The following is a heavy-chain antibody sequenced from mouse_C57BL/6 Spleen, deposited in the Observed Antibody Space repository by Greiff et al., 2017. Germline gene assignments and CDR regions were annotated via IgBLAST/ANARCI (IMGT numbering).Heavy chain of an antibody. CDR1: GYTFTSYW. CDR2: IDPSDSYT. J-gene: IGHJ4*01. D-gene: IGHD1-1*01. CDR3: ARTHYYSRSNYAMDY. Sequence: VQLQQPGAELVMPGASVKLSCKASGYTFTSYWMHWVKQRPGQGLEWIGEIDPSDSYTNYNQKFKGKSTLTVYKSSSTAYMPLSSLTSDDSAVYYWARTHYYSRSNYAMDYWGQGTSVTVSS. V-gene: IGHV1-69*01.